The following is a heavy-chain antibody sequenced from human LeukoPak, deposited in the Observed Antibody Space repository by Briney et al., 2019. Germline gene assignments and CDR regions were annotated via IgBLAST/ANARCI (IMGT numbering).Heavy chain of an antibody. CDR1: GDSISSYY. CDR3: ARGYHDFTGYWLSYFDY. Sequence: SETLSLTCTVSGDSISSYYWTWIRQPPGKGLEWSGYIYYSGSTNYNPSLKSRVTISIDTSKNQFSLKLSSVTAADTAVYYCARGYHDFTGYWLSYFDYWGQGTLVTVSS. CDR2: IYYSGST. J-gene: IGHJ4*02. D-gene: IGHD3-22*01. V-gene: IGHV4-59*01.